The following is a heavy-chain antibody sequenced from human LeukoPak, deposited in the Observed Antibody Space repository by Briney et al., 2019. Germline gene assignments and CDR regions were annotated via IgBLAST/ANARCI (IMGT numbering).Heavy chain of an antibody. J-gene: IGHJ4*02. D-gene: IGHD3-22*01. V-gene: IGHV4-39*01. CDR2: IYYSGST. CDR1: GGSISSSSYY. Sequence: SETLSLTCAVYGGSISSSSYYWGWIRQPPGKGLEWIGSIYYSGSTYYNPSLKSRVTISVDTSKNQFSLKLSSMTAADTAVYYCARRTRDDYYDSSGYTRDYWGQGTLVTVSS. CDR3: ARRTRDDYYDSSGYTRDY.